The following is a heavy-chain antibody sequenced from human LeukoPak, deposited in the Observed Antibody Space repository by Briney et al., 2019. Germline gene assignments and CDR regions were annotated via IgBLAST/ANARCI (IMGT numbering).Heavy chain of an antibody. Sequence: GGSLRLSCAASGFTFSSYWMHWVRQAPGKGLVWVSSISSSSSYIYYADSVKGRFTISRDNAKNSLYLQMNSLRAEDTAVYYCAGYYYDSSGSYLEYYFDYWGQGTLVTVSS. CDR3: AGYYYDSSGSYLEYYFDY. CDR2: ISSSSSYI. CDR1: GFTFSSYW. J-gene: IGHJ4*02. D-gene: IGHD3-22*01. V-gene: IGHV3-21*01.